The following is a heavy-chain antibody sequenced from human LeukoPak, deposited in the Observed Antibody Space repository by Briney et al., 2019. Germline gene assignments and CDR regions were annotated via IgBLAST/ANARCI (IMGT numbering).Heavy chain of an antibody. CDR3: ARDWYYYDSSGPINHFDY. D-gene: IGHD3-22*01. CDR2: ISSSSSTI. Sequence: GGSLRLSCAASGFTFSSYSMNWVRQAPGKGLEWVSYISSSSSTIYYADSVKGRFTISRDNAKNSLYLQMNSLRDEDTAVYYCARDWYYYDSSGPINHFDYWGQGTLVTVSS. J-gene: IGHJ4*02. CDR1: GFTFSSYS. V-gene: IGHV3-48*02.